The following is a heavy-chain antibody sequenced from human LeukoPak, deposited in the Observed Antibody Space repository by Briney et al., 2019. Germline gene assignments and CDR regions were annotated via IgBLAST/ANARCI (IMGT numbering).Heavy chain of an antibody. CDR1: GFTFNRVW. D-gene: IGHD5-12*01. CDR2: IKEDGSEK. V-gene: IGHV3-7*02. Sequence: GGSLRLSCAASGFTFNRVWMTWVRQAPGKGLEWVANIKEDGSEKWYGGSVKGRFTISRDNAKDSVYLQMNSLRAEDTAVYYCVYGKGYILDYWGQGIQVTVSS. J-gene: IGHJ4*02. CDR3: VYGKGYILDY.